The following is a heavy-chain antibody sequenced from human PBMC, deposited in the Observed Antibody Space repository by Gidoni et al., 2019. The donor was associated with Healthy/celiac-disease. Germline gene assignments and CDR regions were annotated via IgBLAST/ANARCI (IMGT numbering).Heavy chain of an antibody. D-gene: IGHD6-13*01. CDR3: ATPRGGSSWSPFDY. J-gene: IGHJ4*02. CDR2: ISYDGSNK. V-gene: IGHV3-30*01. CDR1: GFTYSSYA. Sequence: QVQLVESGGGVVQPVRSLRLSCAASGFTYSSYAMHWVRQAAGTGLEWVAVISYDGSNKYYADSVKGRFTISRDNSKNTLYLQMNSLRAEDTAVYYCATPRGGSSWSPFDYWGQGTLVTVSS.